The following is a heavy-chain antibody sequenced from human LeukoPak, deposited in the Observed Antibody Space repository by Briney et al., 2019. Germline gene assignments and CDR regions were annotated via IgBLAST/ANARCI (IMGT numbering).Heavy chain of an antibody. Sequence: GGSLRLSCAASGFTFDDYGMSWVRPAPGKGLDWVSGINWNGGSIGYVDSVKGRFTISRDNSKNTLYLQMNSLRAEDTAVYYCARILDSAWGELGYWGQGTLVTVSS. D-gene: IGHD6-19*01. CDR3: ARILDSAWGELGY. CDR1: GFTFDDYG. J-gene: IGHJ4*02. CDR2: INWNGGSI. V-gene: IGHV3-20*04.